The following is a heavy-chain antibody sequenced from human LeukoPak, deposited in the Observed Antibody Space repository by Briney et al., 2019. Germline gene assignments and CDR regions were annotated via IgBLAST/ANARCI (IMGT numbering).Heavy chain of an antibody. CDR3: ARVITYDSSSHYHSDY. D-gene: IGHD3-22*01. V-gene: IGHV1-18*01. J-gene: IGHJ4*02. Sequence: GASVNVSCKASGYTFNNYIIDWVRQAPGQGLEWMGWISAYNGDTKYAQKFQGRVTLTTDTSTSTAYMELRSLISDDTAVYYCARVITYDSSSHYHSDYWGQGALVSVSS. CDR1: GYTFNNYI. CDR2: ISAYNGDT.